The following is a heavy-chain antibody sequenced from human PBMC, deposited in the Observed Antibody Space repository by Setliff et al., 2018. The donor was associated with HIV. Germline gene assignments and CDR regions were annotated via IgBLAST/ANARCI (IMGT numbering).Heavy chain of an antibody. CDR2: IIPISGTA. D-gene: IGHD3-3*01. V-gene: IGHV1-69*05. Sequence: SVKVSCKASGGTFSNYGMSWVRQAPGQGLEWMGGIIPISGTANYAQKFQGRVTMTTDTSTSTAYMELRSLRSDDTAVYYCARVAWYYSFWSGLGDAFDIWGQGTMVTVSS. J-gene: IGHJ3*02. CDR3: ARVAWYYSFWSGLGDAFDI. CDR1: GGTFSNYG.